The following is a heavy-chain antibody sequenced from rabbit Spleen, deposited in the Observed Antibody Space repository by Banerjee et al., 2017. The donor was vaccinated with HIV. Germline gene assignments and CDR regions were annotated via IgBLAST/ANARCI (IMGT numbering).Heavy chain of an antibody. J-gene: IGHJ4*01. Sequence: QEQLVEYGGGLVQPGASLTLTCTPSGFSFSRGYDMCWVRQAPGKGLEWIGCIYTGNDKTYYASWAKGRLTISKTSSTTVTLQMTSLTVADTATYFCVRDAGSGAYIDGYFNLWGQGTLVTVS. D-gene: IGHD8-1*01. CDR2: IYTGNDKT. CDR3: VRDAGSGAYIDGYFNL. V-gene: IGHV1S45*01. CDR1: GFSFSRGYD.